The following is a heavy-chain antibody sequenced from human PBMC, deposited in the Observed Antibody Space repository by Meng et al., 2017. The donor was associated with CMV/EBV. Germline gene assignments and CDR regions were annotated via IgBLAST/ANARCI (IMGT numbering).Heavy chain of an antibody. V-gene: IGHV3-48*03. J-gene: IGHJ6*02. CDR3: ARVRYYGSGSYTYYYYGMDV. Sequence: GGSLRLSCAASGFTFSSYEMNWVRQAPGKGLEWVSYISSSGSTIYYADSVKGRFTISRDNAKNSLYLQMNSLRAEDTAVYYCARVRYYGSGSYTYYYYGMDVWGQETTVTVSS. D-gene: IGHD3-10*01. CDR1: GFTFSSYE. CDR2: ISSSGSTI.